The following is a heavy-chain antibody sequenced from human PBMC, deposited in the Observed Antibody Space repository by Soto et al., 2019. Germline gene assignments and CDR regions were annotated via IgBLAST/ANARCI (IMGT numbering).Heavy chain of an antibody. CDR1: GYRFTSYW. CDR3: ARKDKSGYFNWFDP. Sequence: PGESLKISCRTSGYRFTSYWIAWVRQMPGKGLEWMGIISPSGSDTRYSPSFQGQVTISADRSTSTVFLQWASLKASDTAVYFCARKDKSGYFNWFDPWGQGTLVTVSS. V-gene: IGHV5-51*01. J-gene: IGHJ5*02. CDR2: ISPSGSDT. D-gene: IGHD3-22*01.